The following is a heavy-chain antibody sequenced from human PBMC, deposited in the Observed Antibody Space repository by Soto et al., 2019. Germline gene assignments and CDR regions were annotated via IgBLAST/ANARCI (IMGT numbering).Heavy chain of an antibody. Sequence: PGGSLRLSCAASGFTFDDYAMYWVRQVLGKGLEWVSSISWNSGNIGYADYVKGRFTTSRDNAENSLYLQMNSLRPEDTALYYCVRSKGGYSYGTPFDYWGQGT. CDR3: VRSKGGYSYGTPFDY. CDR1: GFTFDDYA. J-gene: IGHJ4*02. CDR2: ISWNSGNI. V-gene: IGHV3-9*01. D-gene: IGHD5-18*01.